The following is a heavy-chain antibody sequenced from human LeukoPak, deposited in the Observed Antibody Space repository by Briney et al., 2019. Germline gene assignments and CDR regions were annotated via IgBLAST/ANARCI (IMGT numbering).Heavy chain of an antibody. CDR2: ISTDGSQT. CDR1: GFTFSNYW. CDR3: VRSLRSADF. Sequence: GGSLQLSCEASGFTFSNYWIHWVRQPPGKGLMWVSQISTDGSQTFYADSVKGRFTISRDNAKNTLFLQMDSLRPEDTAVYYCVRSLRSADFWGQGTLVTVSS. J-gene: IGHJ4*02. V-gene: IGHV3-74*01.